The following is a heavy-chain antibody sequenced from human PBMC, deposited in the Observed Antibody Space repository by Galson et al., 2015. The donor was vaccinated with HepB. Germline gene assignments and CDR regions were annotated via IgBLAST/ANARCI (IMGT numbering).Heavy chain of an antibody. J-gene: IGHJ6*03. CDR3: AKGGNSSSWYYYYYMDV. Sequence: SLRLSCAASGSTFSSYAMSWVRQAPGKGLEWVSAISGGGGSTYYADSVKGRFTISRDNSKNTLYLQMNSLRAEDTAVYYCAKGGNSSSWYYYYYMDVWGKGTTVTVSS. CDR2: ISGGGGST. D-gene: IGHD6-13*01. V-gene: IGHV3-23*01. CDR1: GSTFSSYA.